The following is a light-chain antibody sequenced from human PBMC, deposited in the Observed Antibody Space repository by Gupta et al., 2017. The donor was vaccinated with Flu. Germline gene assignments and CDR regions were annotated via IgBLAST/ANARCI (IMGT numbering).Light chain of an antibody. CDR2: DVS. V-gene: IGLV2-11*01. J-gene: IGLJ2*01. CDR3: CSYAGNYRVL. CDR1: SSDVGGYNY. Sequence: QSALTQPRSVSGSPGQSVTISCTGTSSDVGGYNYVSWYQQHPGKAPKLIIYDVSKRPSGVPDRFFGSKSGNTASLTISGLRAEDETDYFCCSYAGNYRVLFGGGTKLTVL.